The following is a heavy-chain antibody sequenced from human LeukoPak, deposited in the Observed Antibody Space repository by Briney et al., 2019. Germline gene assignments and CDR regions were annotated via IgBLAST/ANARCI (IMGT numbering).Heavy chain of an antibody. CDR1: GGSLRGYS. D-gene: IGHD1-26*01. CDR2: INHSGST. J-gene: IGHJ6*03. Sequence: SETLSLTCAVYGGSLRGYSWTWLRQSPGKGLQWIGEINHSGSTHYNPSLKSRVTISVDTSKNRFSLKVASMAAADTSVYLCARHGGGSYKRAGSYMDVWGKGTTVTVSS. CDR3: ARHGGGSYKRAGSYMDV. V-gene: IGHV4-34*01.